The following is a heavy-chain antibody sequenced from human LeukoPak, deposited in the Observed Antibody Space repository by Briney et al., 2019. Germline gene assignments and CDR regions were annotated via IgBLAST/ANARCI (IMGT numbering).Heavy chain of an antibody. D-gene: IGHD6-13*01. CDR3: ARQKRYSSSWYELDWFDP. V-gene: IGHV4-38-2*01. J-gene: IGHJ5*02. CDR1: GYSISSGYY. Sequence: SEILSLTCAVSGYSISSGYYWGWIRQPPGKGLEWIGSIYHSGSTYYNPSLKSRVTISVDTSKNQFSLKLSSVTAADTAVYYCARQKRYSSSWYELDWFDPWGQGTLVTVSS. CDR2: IYHSGST.